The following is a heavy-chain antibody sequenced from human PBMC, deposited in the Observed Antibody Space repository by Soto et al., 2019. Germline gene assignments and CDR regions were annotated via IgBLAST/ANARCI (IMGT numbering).Heavy chain of an antibody. J-gene: IGHJ5*02. V-gene: IGHV4-30-4*01. Sequence: SETLSLRWSVSGASIAGGSYYWSWVRQPPGKGLEWIGYIPSRGRPFYNPSLTSRGTISADSSKNQLSLQLTSVTAADTAVYYCVRDQYTGYDFALRGQG. CDR3: VRDQYTGYDFAL. CDR2: IPSRGRP. CDR1: GASIAGGSYY. D-gene: IGHD5-12*01.